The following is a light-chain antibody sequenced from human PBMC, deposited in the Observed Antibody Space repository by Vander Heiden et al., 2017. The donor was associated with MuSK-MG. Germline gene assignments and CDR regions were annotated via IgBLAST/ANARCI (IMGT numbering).Light chain of an antibody. CDR1: SSDVGGYNY. CDR3: SSYAGSNTWL. J-gene: IGLJ2*01. Sequence: QSALTQPRSVSGSPGQSVTISCTGTSSDVGGYNYVSWYQEHPGTAPILIIYDVDKRPSGVPDRFSGSKSGTTASLTISGLKVEDDAYYYCSSYAGSNTWLFGGGTKLTVL. CDR2: DVD. V-gene: IGLV2-11*01.